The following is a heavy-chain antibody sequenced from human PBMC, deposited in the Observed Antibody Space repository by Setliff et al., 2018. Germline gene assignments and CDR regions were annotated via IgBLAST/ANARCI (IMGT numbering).Heavy chain of an antibody. CDR1: GYRFTTYW. CDR3: ARSAWGSSCHSIDY. CDR2: VYPGDSDT. D-gene: IGHD2-21*01. Sequence: GESLKISCKGSGYRFTTYWIAWVRQKPGKGLEWMGIVYPGDSDTRHSPSFQGHVTISADKSITTAYLQWSSLKASDTAMYYCARSAWGSSCHSIDYWGQGTLVTVSS. V-gene: IGHV5-51*01. J-gene: IGHJ4*02.